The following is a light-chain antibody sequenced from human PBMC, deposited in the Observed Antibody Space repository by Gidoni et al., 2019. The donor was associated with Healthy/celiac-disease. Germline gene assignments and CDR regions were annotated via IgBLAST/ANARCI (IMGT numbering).Light chain of an antibody. Sequence: QSALTQPASVSGSPGPSITISCTGTSSDVGGYHYVPWYQQHPGKAPKLMISDVSHRPSGVSIRFAGSKSGNAPCLTISGLQAEDEADYYCSSYRSSSTPVVFGGGTKLTVL. CDR1: SSDVGGYHY. J-gene: IGLJ2*01. CDR3: SSYRSSSTPVV. CDR2: DVS. V-gene: IGLV2-14*03.